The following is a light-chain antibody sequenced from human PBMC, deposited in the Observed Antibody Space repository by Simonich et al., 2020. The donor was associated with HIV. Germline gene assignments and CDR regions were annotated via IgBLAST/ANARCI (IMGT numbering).Light chain of an antibody. Sequence: QSALTQPASVSGSPGQSITISCTGTSSDVGGYNYVSWYQQHPGKAPKLMIYDVSKRPSGVPDRFSGSKSGNTASLIISGLRAEDEGDYYCSSYTSSSTVVFGGGTKLTVL. J-gene: IGLJ2*01. CDR2: DVS. CDR1: SSDVGGYNY. CDR3: SSYTSSSTVV. V-gene: IGLV2-14*01.